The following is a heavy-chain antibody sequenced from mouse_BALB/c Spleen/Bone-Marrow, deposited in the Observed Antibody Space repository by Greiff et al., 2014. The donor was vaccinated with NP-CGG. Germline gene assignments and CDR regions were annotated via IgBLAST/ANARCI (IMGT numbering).Heavy chain of an antibody. Sequence: VQLKESGGGLVQPGESLKLSCESNEYEFPSHDMSWVRKTPGKRLGLVAAINSDGGSTYYPDTMERRFIISRDNTKKTLYLQMSSLRSEDTALYYCARHRYDYDGAMDYWGQGTSVTVSS. CDR3: ARHRYDYDGAMDY. V-gene: IGHV5-2*01. D-gene: IGHD2-4*01. CDR1: EYEFPSHD. J-gene: IGHJ4*01. CDR2: INSDGGST.